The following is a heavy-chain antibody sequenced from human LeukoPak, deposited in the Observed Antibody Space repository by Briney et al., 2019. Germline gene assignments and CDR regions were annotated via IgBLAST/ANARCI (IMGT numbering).Heavy chain of an antibody. CDR1: DGSITSYY. CDR3: ARARGRWNQFDY. Sequence: SETLSLTCTVSDGSITSYYWSWIRQPPGKGLEWIGYIYYGENTNYNPSLKSRVTISVDTSKKQFSLKLTPVTAADTAVYYCARARGRWNQFDYWGQGALVTVSS. CDR2: IYYGENT. V-gene: IGHV4-59*01. D-gene: IGHD1-14*01. J-gene: IGHJ4*02.